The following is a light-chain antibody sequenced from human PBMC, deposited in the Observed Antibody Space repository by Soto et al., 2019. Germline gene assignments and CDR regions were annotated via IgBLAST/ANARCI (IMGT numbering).Light chain of an antibody. CDR2: DAS. J-gene: IGKJ4*01. V-gene: IGKV3-11*01. Sequence: EIVLTQSPATLSLSPGERATLSCRASQSVSSYLAWYQQKPGQAPRLLIYDASNRATGIPARFSGSGSGTDFTLTISSLEPEDFAVYYCQQYSGSPPLTFGGGTKVEIK. CDR3: QQYSGSPPLT. CDR1: QSVSSY.